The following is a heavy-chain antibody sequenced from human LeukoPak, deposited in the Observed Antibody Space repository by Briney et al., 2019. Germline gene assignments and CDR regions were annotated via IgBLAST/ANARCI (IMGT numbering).Heavy chain of an antibody. CDR1: GFTFSSYA. CDR2: IWYDGSNK. Sequence: GGSLRLSCAASGFTFSSYAMSWVRQAPGKGLEWVAVIWYDGSNKYYADSVKGRFTISRDTSKNTLYLQMNSLRAEDTAVYYCARAPFRYSSGWYTFGYWGQGSLVTVSS. D-gene: IGHD6-19*01. V-gene: IGHV3-33*08. CDR3: ARAPFRYSSGWYTFGY. J-gene: IGHJ4*02.